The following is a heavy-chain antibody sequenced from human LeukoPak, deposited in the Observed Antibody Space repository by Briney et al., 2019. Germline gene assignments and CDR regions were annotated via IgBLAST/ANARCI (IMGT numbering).Heavy chain of an antibody. CDR2: IYYSGTT. J-gene: IGHJ4*02. V-gene: IGHV4-61*08. Sequence: SETLSLTCTVSGGSISSGGYYWSWIRQHPGKGLEWIGYIYYSGTTHYNPSLKSRVSISIDTSKNQFSLKLRSVTAVDTAVYYCARWGHFDTSGYFVVDYWGQGTLVTVSS. CDR3: ARWGHFDTSGYFVVDY. D-gene: IGHD3-22*01. CDR1: GGSISSGGYY.